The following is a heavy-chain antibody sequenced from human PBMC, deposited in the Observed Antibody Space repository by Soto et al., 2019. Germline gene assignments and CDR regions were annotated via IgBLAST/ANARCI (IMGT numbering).Heavy chain of an antibody. Sequence: QVQLQQWGAGLLKPSETLSLTCAVYGGSFSGYYWSWIRQPPGKGLEWIGEINHSGSTNYNPSLKRRVTISVDTSKNQFSLKLSSVTAADTAVYYCARAGGKSIAAADPWGFDYWGQGTLVTVSS. V-gene: IGHV4-34*01. D-gene: IGHD6-13*01. J-gene: IGHJ4*02. CDR2: INHSGST. CDR1: GGSFSGYY. CDR3: ARAGGKSIAAADPWGFDY.